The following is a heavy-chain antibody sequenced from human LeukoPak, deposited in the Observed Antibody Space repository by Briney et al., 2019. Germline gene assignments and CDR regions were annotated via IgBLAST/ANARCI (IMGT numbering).Heavy chain of an antibody. CDR1: GFTVSNNY. J-gene: IGHJ4*02. CDR3: AKPPRNAISY. V-gene: IGHV3-53*01. D-gene: IGHD1-1*01. Sequence: GGSLRLSXAASGFTVSNNYMNWVRQAPGKGLEWVSLIYSGGDTYYADSVKGRFTISRDNSKNTLYLQMNSLRAEDTAVYYCAKPPRNAISYWGQGTLVTVSS. CDR2: IYSGGDT.